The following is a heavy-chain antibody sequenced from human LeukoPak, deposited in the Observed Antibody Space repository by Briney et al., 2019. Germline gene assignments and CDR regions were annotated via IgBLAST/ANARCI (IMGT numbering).Heavy chain of an antibody. Sequence: GASVKVSCKASGGTFSSCAISWVRQAPGQGLEWMGGIIPIFGTANYAQKFQGRVTITTDESTSTAYMELSSLRSEDTAVYYCARDSSGWTGDYFDYWGQGTLVTVSS. CDR1: GGTFSSCA. CDR3: ARDSSGWTGDYFDY. D-gene: IGHD6-19*01. V-gene: IGHV1-69*05. J-gene: IGHJ4*02. CDR2: IIPIFGTA.